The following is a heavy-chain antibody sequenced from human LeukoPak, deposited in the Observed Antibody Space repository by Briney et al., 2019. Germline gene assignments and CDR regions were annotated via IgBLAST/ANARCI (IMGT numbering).Heavy chain of an antibody. CDR1: GGSISSYY. CDR3: ARDRYHYDGSGYYLSY. CDR2: IYTSGST. D-gene: IGHD3-22*01. Sequence: SETLSLTCTVSGGSISSYYWSWIRQPAGKGLEWIGRIYTSGSTNYNPSLKSRVTMSVDTSKNQFSLKLRSVTAADTAVYYCARDRYHYDGSGYYLSYWGQGTLVTVSS. J-gene: IGHJ4*02. V-gene: IGHV4-4*07.